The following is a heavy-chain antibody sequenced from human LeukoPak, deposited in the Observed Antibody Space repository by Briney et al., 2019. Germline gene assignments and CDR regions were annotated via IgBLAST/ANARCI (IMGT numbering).Heavy chain of an antibody. Sequence: SETLSLTCTVSGGSISSYYWTWIRQPAGKGLEWIGRIYTSGTTNYNSSLKSRVTMSVDTSKNQFSLKLSSVTAADTAVYYCARENGDYGNYGSYYNCMDVWGKGTTVTVSS. J-gene: IGHJ6*03. V-gene: IGHV4-4*07. D-gene: IGHD4-11*01. CDR2: IYTSGTT. CDR3: ARENGDYGNYGSYYNCMDV. CDR1: GGSISSYY.